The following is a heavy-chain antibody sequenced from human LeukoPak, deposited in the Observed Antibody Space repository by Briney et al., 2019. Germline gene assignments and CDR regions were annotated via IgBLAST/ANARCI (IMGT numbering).Heavy chain of an antibody. D-gene: IGHD3-9*01. CDR2: INHSGST. J-gene: IGHJ4*02. V-gene: IGHV4-34*01. CDR3: ARGYRSDSYYDILTGYYRVAGKTFDY. Sequence: SETLSLTCAVYGGSFSGYYWSWIRQPPGKGLEWIGEINHSGSTNYNPSLKSRVTISVDTSKNQFSLKLSSVTAADTAVYYCARGYRSDSYYDILTGYYRVAGKTFDYWGPGTLVTVSS. CDR1: GGSFSGYY.